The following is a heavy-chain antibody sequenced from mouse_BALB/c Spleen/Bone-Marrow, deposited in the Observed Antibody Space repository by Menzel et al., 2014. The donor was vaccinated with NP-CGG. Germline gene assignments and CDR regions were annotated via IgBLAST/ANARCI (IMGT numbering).Heavy chain of an antibody. V-gene: IGHV1-7*01. CDR1: GYTFTRYW. D-gene: IGHD2-1*01. J-gene: IGHJ4*01. CDR2: INPSTGDT. Sequence: QVQLKESGAELAKPGASVKMSCKASGYTFTRYWMHWVKQRPGQGLEWIGYINPSTGDTEYNQKFKDKAKLTADMSSSPAYMLLSSLTSEDSAVYYFARCNYEAMDYWGQGTSGTVSS. CDR3: ARCNYEAMDY.